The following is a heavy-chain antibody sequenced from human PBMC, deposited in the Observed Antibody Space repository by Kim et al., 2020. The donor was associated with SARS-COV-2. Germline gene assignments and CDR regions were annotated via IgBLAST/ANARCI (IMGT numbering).Heavy chain of an antibody. CDR2: INADNGNT. D-gene: IGHD5-18*01. Sequence: RLEWMGWINADNGNTKNSQKFQGRVTITRDTSASTAYMELSSLRSEDTAVYYCARGSGYSYDYPPFDYWGQGTLVTVSS. V-gene: IGHV1-3*01. J-gene: IGHJ4*02. CDR3: ARGSGYSYDYPPFDY.